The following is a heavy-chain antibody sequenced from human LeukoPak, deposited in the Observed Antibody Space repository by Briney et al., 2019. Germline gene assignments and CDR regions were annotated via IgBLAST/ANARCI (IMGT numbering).Heavy chain of an antibody. J-gene: IGHJ6*02. CDR2: VSGSGGST. Sequence: GGSLRLSCAASGFTFSNYAMSWVRQAPGKGLEWVSAVSGSGGSTYYADSVKERFTISRDNVKNSLYLQIDSLRAEDTAVYYCVRDVSRRIGMDVWGQGTTVTVSS. V-gene: IGHV3-23*01. CDR3: VRDVSRRIGMDV. D-gene: IGHD2-15*01. CDR1: GFTFSNYA.